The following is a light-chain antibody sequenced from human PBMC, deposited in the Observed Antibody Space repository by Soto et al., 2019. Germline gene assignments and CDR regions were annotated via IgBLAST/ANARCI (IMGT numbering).Light chain of an antibody. Sequence: QSVLTQPPSVSAAPGQKVTISCSGSSSNIGNNYVSWYQQLPGTAPKLLIYDNNKRPSGIPDRFSGSKSGTSATLGITGLQTGDEADYYCGTWDSSLSAGVSGTGTKLTVL. CDR2: DNN. CDR1: SSNIGNNY. J-gene: IGLJ1*01. CDR3: GTWDSSLSAGV. V-gene: IGLV1-51*01.